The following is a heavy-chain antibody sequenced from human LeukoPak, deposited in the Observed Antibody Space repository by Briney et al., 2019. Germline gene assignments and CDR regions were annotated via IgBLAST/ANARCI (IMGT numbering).Heavy chain of an antibody. CDR3: ARATFDILTGYLPEHYYYMDV. Sequence: ASVKVSCKASGYTFTSYYMHWVRQAPGEGLEWMGIINPSGGSTSYAQKFQGRVTMTRDTSISTAYMELSRLRSDDTAVYYCARATFDILTGYLPEHYYYMDVWGKGTTVTVSS. CDR1: GYTFTSYY. D-gene: IGHD3-9*01. V-gene: IGHV1-46*01. J-gene: IGHJ6*03. CDR2: INPSGGST.